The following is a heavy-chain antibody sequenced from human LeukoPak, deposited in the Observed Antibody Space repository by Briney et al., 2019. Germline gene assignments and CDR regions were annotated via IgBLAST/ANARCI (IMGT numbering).Heavy chain of an antibody. D-gene: IGHD1-26*01. CDR1: GFTFNNYA. Sequence: GGSLRLSCVASGFTFNNYAMTWVRQAPGKGLEWVAAISGSGYSTYYADSVKGRFTISRDNSKNTLYLQMNSLRAADTALYFCAQWSRYFDYWGQGTLVTVSS. V-gene: IGHV3-23*01. CDR3: AQWSRYFDY. J-gene: IGHJ4*02. CDR2: ISGSGYST.